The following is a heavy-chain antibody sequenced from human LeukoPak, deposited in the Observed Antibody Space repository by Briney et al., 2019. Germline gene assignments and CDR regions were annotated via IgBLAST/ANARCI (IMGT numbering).Heavy chain of an antibody. CDR3: ARGYYYDSSGYPMVAFDI. CDR1: GGSFSGYY. J-gene: IGHJ3*02. D-gene: IGHD3-22*01. V-gene: IGHV4-34*01. Sequence: SETLSLTCAVYGGSFSGYYWSWIRQPPGKGLEWIGEINHSGSTNYNPSLKSRVTISVDTSKNQFSLKLNSVTAADTAVYYCARGYYYDSSGYPMVAFDIWGQGTMATVSS. CDR2: INHSGST.